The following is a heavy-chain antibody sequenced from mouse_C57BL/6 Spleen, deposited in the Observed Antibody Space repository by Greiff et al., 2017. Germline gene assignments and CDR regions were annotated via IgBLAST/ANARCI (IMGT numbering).Heavy chain of an antibody. D-gene: IGHD1-2*01. J-gene: IGHJ2*01. CDR2: ISSGGDYI. Sequence: EVQLVESGEGLVKPGGSLKLSCAASGFTFSSYAMSWVRQTPEKRLEWVAYISSGGDYIYYADTVKGRFTIARDNARNTLYLQMSSQKSEDTAMYYCTRDYYGYDFDYWGQGTTLTVSS. CDR3: TRDYYGYDFDY. V-gene: IGHV5-9-1*02. CDR1: GFTFSSYA.